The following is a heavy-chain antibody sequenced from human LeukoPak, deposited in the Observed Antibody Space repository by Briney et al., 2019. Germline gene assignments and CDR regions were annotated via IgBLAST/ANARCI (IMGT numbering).Heavy chain of an antibody. V-gene: IGHV4-38-2*02. CDR3: ARVLVPRGPDY. CDR1: GYSISTGYY. D-gene: IGHD3-3*02. J-gene: IGHJ4*02. Sequence: SEILSLTCSVSGYSISTGYYWGWIRQPPGKGLEWIGYIYHNGNTYYNPSFKRPVTMSVDTSKNQFSLKLNSVTAADTALYYCARVLVPRGPDYWGQGSLVTVSS. CDR2: IYHNGNT.